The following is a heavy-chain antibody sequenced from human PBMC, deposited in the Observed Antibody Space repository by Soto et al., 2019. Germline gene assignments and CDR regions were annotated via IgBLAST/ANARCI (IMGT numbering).Heavy chain of an antibody. CDR2: IFTAGST. CDR1: GDSINSGNYY. Sequence: QVQLQESGPGLVKPSQTLSLTCSVSGDSINSGNYYWNLIRQHPGKGLEWIGYIFTAGSTYFSPSLRGRATISADTSQNRFSLDLSSVTAADTAVYFCARERGFVMDVWGQGTTVTVSS. CDR3: ARERGFVMDV. V-gene: IGHV4-31*03. J-gene: IGHJ6*02.